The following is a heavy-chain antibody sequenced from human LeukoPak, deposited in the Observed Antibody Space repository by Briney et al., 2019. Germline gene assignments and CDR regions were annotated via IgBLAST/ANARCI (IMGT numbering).Heavy chain of an antibody. Sequence: SETLSLTCAVYGGSFSGYYWSWIRQPPGKGLEWIGEINHSGSTNYNPSLKSRFIISVDTSKNQFSLKLSSVTAADTAVYYCARRGLYDYVWGSRSYYFDYWGQRTLVTVSS. J-gene: IGHJ4*02. CDR1: GGSFSGYY. CDR3: ARRGLYDYVWGSRSYYFDY. CDR2: INHSGST. V-gene: IGHV4-34*01. D-gene: IGHD3-16*01.